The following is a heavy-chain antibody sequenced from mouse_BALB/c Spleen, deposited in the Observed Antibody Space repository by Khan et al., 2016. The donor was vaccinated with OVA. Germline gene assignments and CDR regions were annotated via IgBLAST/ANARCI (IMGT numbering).Heavy chain of an antibody. CDR3: ARAQGNYLFAY. CDR2: INTYTGEP. J-gene: IGHJ3*01. V-gene: IGHV9-3-1*01. CDR1: GYTLTDYG. D-gene: IGHD2-1*01. Sequence: QIQVVQSGPELKKPGETVKISCKASGYTLTDYGMNWVKQAPGKGLKWMGWINTYTGEPTFADDFKARFAFSLETSASTASLEIINLKNEDTATYYCARAQGNYLFAYWGQGTLVAVSA.